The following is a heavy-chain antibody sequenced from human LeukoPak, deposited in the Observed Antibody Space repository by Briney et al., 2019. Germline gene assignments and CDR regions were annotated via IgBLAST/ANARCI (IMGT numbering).Heavy chain of an antibody. J-gene: IGHJ6*02. CDR1: GGTFSSYA. CDR2: IIALFGTA. Sequence: GASVKVSCKASGGTFSSYAISWVRQAPGQGLEWMGGIIALFGTANYAQKFQGRLTITADESTSTVYMELSSLKSEDTAVYYCARIRDGYNSYFFYGMDVWGQGTTVTVSS. V-gene: IGHV1-69*13. D-gene: IGHD5-24*01. CDR3: ARIRDGYNSYFFYGMDV.